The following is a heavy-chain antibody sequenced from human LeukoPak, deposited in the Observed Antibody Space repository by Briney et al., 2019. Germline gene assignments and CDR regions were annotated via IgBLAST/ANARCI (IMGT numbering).Heavy chain of an antibody. V-gene: IGHV3-23*01. CDR3: AKDRGSYSDFDY. CDR2: ISGSGGST. CDR1: GFTFTSYA. Sequence: GGSLRLSCAASGFTFTSYAMSWVRQAPGKGLEWVSMISGSGGSTYYADSVKGRFTISRDNSKNTLYLQMNSLRAEDTAVYYCAKDRGSYSDFDYWGQGTLVTVSS. D-gene: IGHD1-26*01. J-gene: IGHJ4*02.